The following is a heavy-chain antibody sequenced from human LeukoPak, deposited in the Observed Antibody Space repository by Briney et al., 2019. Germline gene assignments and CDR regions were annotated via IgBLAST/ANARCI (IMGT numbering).Heavy chain of an antibody. V-gene: IGHV3-48*01. CDR1: GFTFSTYR. Sequence: GGSLRLSCAASGFTFSTYRMNWVRQAPGKGLEWLSYISSSSSTIYYADSVKGRFTISRDNAKNSLYLQMSSLRAEDTAVYYCARGPQLGSSPDYWGQGTLVTVSS. D-gene: IGHD6-19*01. CDR2: ISSSSSTI. J-gene: IGHJ4*02. CDR3: ARGPQLGSSPDY.